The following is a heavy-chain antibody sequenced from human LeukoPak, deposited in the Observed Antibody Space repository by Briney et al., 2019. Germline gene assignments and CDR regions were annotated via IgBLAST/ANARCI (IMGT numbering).Heavy chain of an antibody. CDR1: GFTSSGDW. V-gene: IGHV3-74*01. J-gene: IGHJ4*02. Sequence: GGSLRLSCAVSGFTSSGDWMHWVRQAPGKGLVWVSRSKNDGSSTSYADSVKGRFTISRDNAKNTLYLQMDSLRAEDTAVYYCARDWKTNSFDYWGQGTLVTVSS. D-gene: IGHD1-1*01. CDR2: SKNDGSST. CDR3: ARDWKTNSFDY.